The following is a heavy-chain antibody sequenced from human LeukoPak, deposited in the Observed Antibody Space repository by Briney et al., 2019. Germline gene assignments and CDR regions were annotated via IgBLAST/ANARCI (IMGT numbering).Heavy chain of an antibody. CDR3: ARDPGGTNYFDY. CDR2: IIPIFGTA. V-gene: IGHV1-69*06. Sequence: SVKVSCKASGGTFSSYAISWVRQAPGQGLELMGRIIPIFGTANYAQKFQGRVTITADKSTSTAYMELSSLRSEDTAVYYCARDPGGTNYFDYWGQGTLVTVSS. J-gene: IGHJ4*02. CDR1: GGTFSSYA. D-gene: IGHD3-16*01.